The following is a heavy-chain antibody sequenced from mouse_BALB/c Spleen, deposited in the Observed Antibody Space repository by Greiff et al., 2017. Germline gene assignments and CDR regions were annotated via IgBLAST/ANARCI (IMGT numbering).Heavy chain of an antibody. J-gene: IGHJ4*01. D-gene: IGHD1-1*02. Sequence: EVQLVESGGGLVKPGGSLKLSCAASGFAFSSYDMSWVRQTPEKRLEWVAYISSGGGSTYYPDTVKGRFTISRDNAKNTLYLQMSSLKSEDTAMYYCARHMGWDYAMDYWGQGTSVTVSS. CDR1: GFAFSSYD. CDR3: ARHMGWDYAMDY. CDR2: ISSGGGST. V-gene: IGHV5-12-1*01.